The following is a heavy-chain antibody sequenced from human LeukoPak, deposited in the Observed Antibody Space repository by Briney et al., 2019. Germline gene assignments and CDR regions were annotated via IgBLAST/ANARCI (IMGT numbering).Heavy chain of an antibody. CDR1: GGSISSGGYY. CDR3: ARGLYYYDSSGYYFSTLDY. Sequence: SQTLSLTCTVSGGSISSGGYYWSWIRQHPGKGLEWIGYIYYSGSTYYNPSLKSRVTISVDTSKNQFSLKLSSVTAADTAVYYCARGLYYYDSSGYYFSTLDYWGQGTLVTVSS. J-gene: IGHJ4*02. CDR2: IYYSGST. V-gene: IGHV4-31*03. D-gene: IGHD3-22*01.